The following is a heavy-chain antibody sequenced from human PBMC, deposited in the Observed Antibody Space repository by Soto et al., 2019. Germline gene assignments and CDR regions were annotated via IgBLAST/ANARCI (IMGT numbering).Heavy chain of an antibody. J-gene: IGHJ4*02. CDR2: IYYSGST. CDR1: GGTISSWY. V-gene: IGHV4-59*08. D-gene: IGHD1-26*01. CDR3: ASRYGSAIDY. Sequence: QVQLQESGPGLVKPLETLSLTCTVSGGTISSWYWSWIRQPPGKGLEWIGYIYYSGSTNCNPSLXRXVXIXXDTSKNHFSLKLSSVTAADTAGYYCASRYGSAIDYWGQGTLVTVSS.